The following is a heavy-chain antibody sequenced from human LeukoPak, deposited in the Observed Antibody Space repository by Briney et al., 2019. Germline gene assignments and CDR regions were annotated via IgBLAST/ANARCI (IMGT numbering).Heavy chain of an antibody. Sequence: GASVRVSCTASGYTFTGYYMHWVRQAPGQGLEWMGWINPNSGGTNSAQTFQGRVTMTRDTSRSTAYLELSRLSSEDPAVYYCARGVATLADPPDYWGQGTLVPVFS. V-gene: IGHV1-2*02. CDR1: GYTFTGYY. CDR2: INPNSGGT. CDR3: ARGVATLADPPDY. J-gene: IGHJ4*02. D-gene: IGHD5-12*01.